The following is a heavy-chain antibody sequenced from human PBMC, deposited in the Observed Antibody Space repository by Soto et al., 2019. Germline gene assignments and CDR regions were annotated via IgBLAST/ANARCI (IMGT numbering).Heavy chain of an antibody. CDR3: AGSDSSGYVAY. J-gene: IGHJ4*02. CDR1: GFTFSDHY. Sequence: PGGSLRLSCAASGFTFSDHYMDWVRQAPGAGLEWVVRSRNRANSHSTEYAASVKGRFTVSRDDSKNSVYLQMNSLTIEDTAVYHCAGSDSSGYVAYWGQGTQVTVSS. CDR2: SRNRANSHST. D-gene: IGHD3-22*01. V-gene: IGHV3-72*01.